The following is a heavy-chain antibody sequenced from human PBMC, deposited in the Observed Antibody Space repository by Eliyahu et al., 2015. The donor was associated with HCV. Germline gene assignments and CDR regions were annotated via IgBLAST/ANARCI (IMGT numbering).Heavy chain of an antibody. CDR2: INYSGSA. D-gene: IGHD6-19*01. J-gene: IGHJ4*02. CDR3: ARGGVAGKFDY. Sequence: QVQLQQXGAGLLKPSETLSLXCTVXGGPFSDYXWSCIRQPPGKGLEWIGEINYSGSANYNPSLKSRVTISIDTSNNQFSLKLSSVTAADTAVYYCARGGVAGKFDYWGQGTLVSASS. CDR1: GGPFSDYX. V-gene: IGHV4-34*01.